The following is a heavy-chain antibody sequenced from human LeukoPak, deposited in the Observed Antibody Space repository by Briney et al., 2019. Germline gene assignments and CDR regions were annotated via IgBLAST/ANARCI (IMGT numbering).Heavy chain of an antibody. D-gene: IGHD3-3*01. V-gene: IGHV4-4*09. CDR3: ATSYDSKTAPYDL. J-gene: IGHJ5*02. CDR1: GASISSYC. Sequence: SETLSLTCTVSGASISSYCWSWVRQPPGKGLEWIGYICPRGSTDYNPSLKSRVTVSVDTSKNQVSMELRSLTATDTAVYYCATSYDSKTAPYDLWGQGTLVTVSS. CDR2: ICPRGST.